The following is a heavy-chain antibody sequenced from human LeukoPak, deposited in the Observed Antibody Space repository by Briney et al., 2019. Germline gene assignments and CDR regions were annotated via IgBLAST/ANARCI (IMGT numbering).Heavy chain of an antibody. J-gene: IGHJ4*02. CDR2: FYSGGNT. CDR3: ARRTALEQYFDY. Sequence: GGSLRLSCTASGFIVSSNYMSWVRQAPGKGLEWVSIFYSGGNTYYADSVKGRFTISRDNSKNTLYLQMNSMRADDTAVYYCARRTALEQYFDYWGQGTLVTVSS. D-gene: IGHD1/OR15-1a*01. CDR1: GFIVSSNY. V-gene: IGHV3-53*01.